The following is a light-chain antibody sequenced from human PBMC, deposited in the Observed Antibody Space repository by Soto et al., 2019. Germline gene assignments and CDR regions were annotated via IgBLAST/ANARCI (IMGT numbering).Light chain of an antibody. CDR3: QQYNNWPPVT. CDR1: QSVSNN. CDR2: GAS. J-gene: IGKJ3*01. Sequence: VLTHSPATLAAFPSGRPRLXSMSSQSVSNNLAWYQQKPGQAPRLLIYGASTRATGIPARFSGSGSGTEFTLTIRSLQSEDFAVYFCQQYNNWPPVTFGPGTKVDIK. V-gene: IGKV3-15*01.